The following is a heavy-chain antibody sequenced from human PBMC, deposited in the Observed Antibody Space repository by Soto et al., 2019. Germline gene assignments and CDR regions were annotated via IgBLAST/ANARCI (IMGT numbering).Heavy chain of an antibody. D-gene: IGHD6-13*01. V-gene: IGHV3-30-3*01. CDR2: ILSDEINK. CDR1: GFTFSNYA. CDR3: AITATSGGCDAFNI. J-gene: IGHJ3*02. Sequence: QVQLVESGGGVVQPGRSLRLSCAASGFTFSNYAMHWVRQAPGKGLEWVAAILSDEINKYSADSVKGRFTISRDNSKNTLYLQMNSLRPYDRAVYYSAITATSGGCDAFNIFGEGTMVTVSS.